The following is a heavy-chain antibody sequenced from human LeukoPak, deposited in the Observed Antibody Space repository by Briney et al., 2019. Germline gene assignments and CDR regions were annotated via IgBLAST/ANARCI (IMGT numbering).Heavy chain of an antibody. CDR2: VYSGGDT. V-gene: IGHV3-53*01. D-gene: IGHD5-18*01. CDR3: ARAGYSYGRGYFDY. J-gene: IGHJ4*02. CDR1: GFIVSNNY. Sequence: GGSLRLSCVGSGFIVSNNYMSWVRQAPGKGLEWVSVVYSGGDTYYADFVMGRFTISREKSKNTLFLQMNNLRAEDTAVYYCARAGYSYGRGYFDYWGQGTLVTVSS.